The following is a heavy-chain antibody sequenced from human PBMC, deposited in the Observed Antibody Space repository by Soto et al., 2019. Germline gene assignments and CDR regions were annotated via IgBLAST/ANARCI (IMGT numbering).Heavy chain of an antibody. V-gene: IGHV3-7*05. CDR1: GFTFSSYW. CDR2: IKQDGSEK. CDR3: ARSYPLLRFLEWLSTYFDY. J-gene: IGHJ4*02. D-gene: IGHD3-3*01. Sequence: EVQLVESGGGLVQPGGSLRLSCAASGFTFSSYWMSWVRQAPGKGLEWVANIKQDGSEKYYVDSVKGRFTISRDNAKNSLYLQMNSLRAEDTAVYYCARSYPLLRFLEWLSTYFDYWGQGTLVTVSS.